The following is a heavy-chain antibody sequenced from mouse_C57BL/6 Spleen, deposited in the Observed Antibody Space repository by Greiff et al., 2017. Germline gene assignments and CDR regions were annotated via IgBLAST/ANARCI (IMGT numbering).Heavy chain of an antibody. V-gene: IGHV1-39*01. CDR1: GYSFTDYN. D-gene: IGHD1-1*01. CDR2: INPTYGTT. J-gene: IGHJ2*01. CDR3: ARPSYGSSYGY. Sequence: EVQLQQSGPELVKPGASVKISCKASGYSFTDYNMNWVKQSNGQSLEWMGVINPTYGTTSYNQKFKGKATLTVDQSSSTAYKQINSLTSEDSAVYYCARPSYGSSYGYWGQGTTLTVSA.